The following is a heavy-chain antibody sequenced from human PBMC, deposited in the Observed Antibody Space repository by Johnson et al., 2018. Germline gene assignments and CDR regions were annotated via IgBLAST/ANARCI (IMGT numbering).Heavy chain of an antibody. CDR3: ARGEGDIAMVTGDAFDI. J-gene: IGHJ3*02. D-gene: IGHD5-18*01. Sequence: QVQLQESGAEVKKPGSSVKVSCKASGGTFSSYAINWVRQAPGQGLEWMGGIIPIFGTANYAQKFHGSVTITADESTSTACMALSSLRSEDTAVYYCARGEGDIAMVTGDAFDIWGLGTMGTVSS. V-gene: IGHV1-69*01. CDR2: IIPIFGTA. CDR1: GGTFSSYA.